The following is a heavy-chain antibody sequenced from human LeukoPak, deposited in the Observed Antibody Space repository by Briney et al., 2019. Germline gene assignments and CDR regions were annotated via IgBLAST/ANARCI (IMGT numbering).Heavy chain of an antibody. CDR2: INPNSGGT. V-gene: IGHV1-2*02. Sequence: ASVKVSCKASGYTFTGYYMHWVRQAPGQGLEWMGWINPNSGGTNYAQKFQGRVTMTRDTSISTAYMELSRLRSDDTAVYYCARSYYDYVWGSYRYLFWGQGTLVTVSS. D-gene: IGHD3-16*02. J-gene: IGHJ4*02. CDR1: GYTFTGYY. CDR3: ARSYYDYVWGSYRYLF.